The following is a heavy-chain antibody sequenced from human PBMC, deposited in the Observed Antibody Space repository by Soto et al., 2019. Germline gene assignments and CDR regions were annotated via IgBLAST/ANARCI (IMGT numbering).Heavy chain of an antibody. CDR1: GYTFTGYY. Sequence: ASVKVSCKASGYTFTGYYTHWVRQAPGQGLEWMGWINPNSGGTNYAQKFQGRVTMTRDTSISTAYMELSRLRSDDTAVYYCASLTMITFGGVNSDVWGQGTTVTVSS. D-gene: IGHD3-16*01. V-gene: IGHV1-2*02. CDR3: ASLTMITFGGVNSDV. J-gene: IGHJ6*02. CDR2: INPNSGGT.